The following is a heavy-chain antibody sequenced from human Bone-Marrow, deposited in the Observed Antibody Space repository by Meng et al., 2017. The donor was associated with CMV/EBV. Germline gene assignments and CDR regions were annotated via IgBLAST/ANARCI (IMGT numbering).Heavy chain of an antibody. CDR3: ARVLRWYQGCDS. CDR2: IPYAGDA. Sequence: GGSMSNSNCFCGWLRQSPGKGLEWIASIPYAGDAYSNPSLRSRVTISVDMSKNTVSLKLSSVTAADTAVYYCARVLRWYQGCDSWGQGTLVTVSS. CDR1: GGSMSNSNCF. J-gene: IGHJ4*02. V-gene: IGHV4-39*02. D-gene: IGHD4-23*01.